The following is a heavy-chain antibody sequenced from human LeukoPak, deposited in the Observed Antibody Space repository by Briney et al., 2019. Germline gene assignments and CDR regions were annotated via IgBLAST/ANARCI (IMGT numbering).Heavy chain of an antibody. CDR1: GGSFSGYY. J-gene: IGHJ4*02. CDR2: INHSGST. D-gene: IGHD6-6*01. Sequence: PSETLSLTCAVYGGSFSGYYWSWIRQPPGKGLEWIGEINHSGSTNYNPSLKSRVTISVDTSKNQFSLKLSSVTAADTAVYYSARGRSIAARTWIDYWGQGTLVTVSS. CDR3: ARGRSIAARTWIDY. V-gene: IGHV4-34*01.